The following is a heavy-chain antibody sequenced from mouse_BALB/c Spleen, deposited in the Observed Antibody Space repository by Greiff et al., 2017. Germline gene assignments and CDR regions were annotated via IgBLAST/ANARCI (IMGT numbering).Heavy chain of an antibody. Sequence: EVKLMESGGGLVQPGGSLKLSCAASGFTFSSYTMSWVRQTPEKRLEWVAYISNGGGSTYYPDTVKGRFTISRDNAKNTLYLQMSSLKSEDTAMYYCARHFYGNYGGFFDYWGQGTTLTVSS. J-gene: IGHJ2*01. CDR1: GFTFSSYT. CDR2: ISNGGGST. D-gene: IGHD2-1*01. CDR3: ARHFYGNYGGFFDY. V-gene: IGHV5-12-2*01.